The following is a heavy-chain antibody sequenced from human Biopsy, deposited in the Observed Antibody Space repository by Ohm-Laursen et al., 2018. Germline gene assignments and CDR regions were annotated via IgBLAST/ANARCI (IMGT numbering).Heavy chain of an antibody. J-gene: IGHJ3*01. CDR2: IYPGGST. D-gene: IGHD3-22*01. Sequence: SDTLSLTCNASGGYINNYYWSWIRQPAGKGLEWIGRIYPGGSTNYNPSLKSRVTMSVDTSKKKLSLRLRSVTAADTAMYYCASVVLGPTNDAFDLWGQGTMVVVSS. CDR3: ASVVLGPTNDAFDL. V-gene: IGHV4-4*07. CDR1: GGYINNYY.